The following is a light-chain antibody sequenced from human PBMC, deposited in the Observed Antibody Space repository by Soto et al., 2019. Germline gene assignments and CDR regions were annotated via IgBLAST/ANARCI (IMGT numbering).Light chain of an antibody. CDR3: KSYAGSNTYV. CDR2: EVV. CDR1: KSDIGVYDF. J-gene: IGLJ1*01. V-gene: IGLV2-8*01. Sequence: QSARTQPPSAYGFAGQSVTISCTGTKSDIGVYDFVSWYQHHPGKAPRLIIYEVVQRPSGVPDRFSGSKSGNTASLTVSGLQAADEADYFCKSYAGSNTYVFGSGTKV.